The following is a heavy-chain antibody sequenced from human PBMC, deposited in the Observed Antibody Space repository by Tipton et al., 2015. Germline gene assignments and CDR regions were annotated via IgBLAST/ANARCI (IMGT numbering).Heavy chain of an antibody. D-gene: IGHD2-21*01. CDR2: ISQSGNT. Sequence: GLVKPSETLSLTCAVSAYSITTDYYWVWIRQAPGKGLEWIGEISQSGNTNYNPSLKSRVTISADKSKNQFSLNLKSVTAADTAVYYCARRCGADCYWGYYFDHWGQGTLVNVSS. CDR3: ARRCGADCYWGYYFDH. J-gene: IGHJ4*02. V-gene: IGHV4-38-2*01. CDR1: AYSITTDYY.